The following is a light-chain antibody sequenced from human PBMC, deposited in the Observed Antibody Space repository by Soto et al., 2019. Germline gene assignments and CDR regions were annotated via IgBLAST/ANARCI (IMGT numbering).Light chain of an antibody. CDR3: AAWDDSLNGLV. V-gene: IGLV1-47*01. CDR2: KNN. J-gene: IGLJ2*01. CDR1: TSNIGLNF. Sequence: QSVLTQPPSASGTPGQRVIISCSGGTSNIGLNFVSWYLQLPGTAPRVLMYKNNQRPSGVPDRFSGSKSGTSASLAISGLRADDEADYYCAAWDDSLNGLVFGGGTKLTVL.